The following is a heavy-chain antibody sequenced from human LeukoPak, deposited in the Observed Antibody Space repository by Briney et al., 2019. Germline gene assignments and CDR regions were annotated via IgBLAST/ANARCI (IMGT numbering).Heavy chain of an antibody. D-gene: IGHD3-10*01. Sequence: KASQTLSLTCTVSGVSISSGSYLWNWIRQHPGKGLEWIGHTLYSGGTYYNPSLKSRLTISVDTSKNQLSLKLTSVTAADTAVYYCASDRAGGMDVWGQGTTVTVSS. V-gene: IGHV4-31*03. CDR1: GVSISSGSYL. CDR2: TLYSGGT. J-gene: IGHJ6*01. CDR3: ASDRAGGMDV.